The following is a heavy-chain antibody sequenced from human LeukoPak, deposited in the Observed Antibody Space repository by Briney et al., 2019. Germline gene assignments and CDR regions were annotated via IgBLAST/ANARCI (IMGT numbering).Heavy chain of an antibody. CDR2: IYTSGST. Sequence: SETLSLICNVSGGSISNYYWSWIRQPAGKGLELIGRIYTSGSTNYNPSLKSRVTMSVDTSKNQFSLKLTSVTAADTAVYYCARSRCSSISCASRGAFDMWGQGTMVTVSS. D-gene: IGHD2-2*01. CDR1: GGSISNYY. V-gene: IGHV4-4*07. J-gene: IGHJ3*02. CDR3: ARSRCSSISCASRGAFDM.